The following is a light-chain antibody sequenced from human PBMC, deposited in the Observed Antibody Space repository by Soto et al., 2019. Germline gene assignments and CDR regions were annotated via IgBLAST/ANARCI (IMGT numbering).Light chain of an antibody. J-gene: IGLJ3*02. CDR2: EVR. CDR1: SSDVGSYNL. Sequence: QSALTQPASVSGSPGQSITISCTGTSSDVGSYNLVSWYQQHPGKAPKLLIYEVRVRPSGVSIRFSGSKSANTASLNISGLQAEDEADYYCSSYTTTSPLRVFGGGTKLTVL. CDR3: SSYTTTSPLRV. V-gene: IGLV2-14*02.